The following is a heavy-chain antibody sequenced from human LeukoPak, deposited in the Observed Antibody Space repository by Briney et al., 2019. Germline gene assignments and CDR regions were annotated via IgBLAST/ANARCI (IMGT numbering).Heavy chain of an antibody. CDR1: GFTVSSNY. Sequence: PGGSLRLSCAASGFTVSSNYMSWVRQAPGKGLEWVSVIYGGGSTYYADSVKGRFTISRDNSKNTLYLQMNSLRAEDTAVYYCARFSSWGFYFDYWGQGTLVTVSS. V-gene: IGHV3-53*01. CDR3: ARFSSWGFYFDY. J-gene: IGHJ4*02. D-gene: IGHD3-16*01. CDR2: IYGGGST.